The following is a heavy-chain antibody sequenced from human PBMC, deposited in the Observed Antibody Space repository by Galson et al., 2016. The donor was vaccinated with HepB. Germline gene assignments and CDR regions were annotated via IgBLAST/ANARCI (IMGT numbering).Heavy chain of an antibody. CDR3: ARPNSTGLSYYYYMDV. D-gene: IGHD6-25*01. CDR2: IYYSGTT. J-gene: IGHJ6*03. Sequence: ETQSLTCTVSGGSISSSGYYWGWIRQPPGKGLEWIGSIYYSGTTYYNPSLKSRVTLSVDTSKNQFSLKLSSVTAADAAVYFCARPNSTGLSYYYYMDVWGKGTTVTVSS. V-gene: IGHV4-39*01. CDR1: GGSISSSGYY.